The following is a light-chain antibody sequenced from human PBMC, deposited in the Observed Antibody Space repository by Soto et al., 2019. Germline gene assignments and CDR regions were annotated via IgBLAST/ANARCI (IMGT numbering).Light chain of an antibody. J-gene: IGKJ2*01. CDR1: QNIGSF. CDR3: QQYSNYPYT. Sequence: DIQMTQSPSTLSASIGDRVTITCRASQNIGSFLNWYQQKPGEAPRLLVYSAFRIQSGVPSRFSGSGSGTEFTLTITSLQPDDFATYYCQQYSNYPYTFGQGTRLEIK. V-gene: IGKV1-9*01. CDR2: SAF.